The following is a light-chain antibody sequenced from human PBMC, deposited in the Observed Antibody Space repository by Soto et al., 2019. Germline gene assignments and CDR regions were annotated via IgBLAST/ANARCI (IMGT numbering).Light chain of an antibody. CDR1: QSISDW. J-gene: IGKJ4*01. CDR2: KAS. V-gene: IGKV1-5*03. Sequence: DIQMTQSPPTLSASVGDRVTITCRASQSISDWLAWYQQKPGKAPKFLIYKASNLESGVPSRFSGSGSGTEFTLTISSLQPGDFATYYCQQYNSYPLTFGGGTKVEIK. CDR3: QQYNSYPLT.